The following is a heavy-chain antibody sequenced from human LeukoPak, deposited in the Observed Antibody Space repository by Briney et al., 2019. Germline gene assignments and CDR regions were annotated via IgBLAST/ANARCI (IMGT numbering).Heavy chain of an antibody. D-gene: IGHD4-11*01. V-gene: IGHV3-11*01. Sequence: GGSLRLSCAASGFTLSDYYMSWIRQAPGKGLEWVSYISSSGSTIYYADSVKGRFTISRDNAKNSLYLQMNSLRAEDTAVYYCASRLQKAPYYYYYMDVWGKGTTVTVSS. J-gene: IGHJ6*03. CDR1: GFTLSDYY. CDR3: ASRLQKAPYYYYYMDV. CDR2: ISSSGSTI.